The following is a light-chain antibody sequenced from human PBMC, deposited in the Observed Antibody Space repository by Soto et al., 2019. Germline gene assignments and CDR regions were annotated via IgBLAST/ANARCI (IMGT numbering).Light chain of an antibody. J-gene: IGLJ1*01. Sequence: QSVLAQPRSVSGSPGQSVTISCTGTSSDVGGYNYVSWYQKHPGKAPKLMIYDVSKRPSGVPDRFSGSKSGNTASLTISGLQSEDEADYYCCSYAGSYTFLYGFGTGTKATVL. V-gene: IGLV2-11*01. CDR2: DVS. CDR3: CSYAGSYTFLYG. CDR1: SSDVGGYNY.